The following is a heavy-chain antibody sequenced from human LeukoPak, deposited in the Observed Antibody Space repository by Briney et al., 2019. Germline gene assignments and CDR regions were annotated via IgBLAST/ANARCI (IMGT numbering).Heavy chain of an antibody. J-gene: IGHJ4*02. D-gene: IGHD4-17*01. CDR3: ATLDSTVTTIDY. Sequence: GRSLRLSCAASGFTFSSYGMHWVRQAPGKGLEWVAVTWYDGSNKYYADSVKGRFTISRDNSKNTLYLQMNSLRAEDTAVYYCATLDSTVTTIDYWGQGTLVTVSS. V-gene: IGHV3-33*01. CDR2: TWYDGSNK. CDR1: GFTFSSYG.